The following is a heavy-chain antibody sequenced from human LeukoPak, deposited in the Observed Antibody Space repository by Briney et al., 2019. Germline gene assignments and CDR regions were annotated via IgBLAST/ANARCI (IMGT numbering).Heavy chain of an antibody. CDR3: ARHTGTGLLKPKYYFDY. CDR1: GGSISSSTYY. J-gene: IGHJ4*02. D-gene: IGHD3/OR15-3a*01. Sequence: SETLSLTCSVSGGSISSSTYYWGWIRQPPGMGLEWIGSMYYGGSTYYNPSLKSRVTISVDTSKNQFSLKLSSVTAADTAVYYCARHTGTGLLKPKYYFDYWGQGTLVTVSS. CDR2: MYYGGST. V-gene: IGHV4-39*01.